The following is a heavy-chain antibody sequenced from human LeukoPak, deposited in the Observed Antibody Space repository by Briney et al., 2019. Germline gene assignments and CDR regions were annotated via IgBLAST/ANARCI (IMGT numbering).Heavy chain of an antibody. CDR1: GYTFTSYG. J-gene: IGHJ4*02. D-gene: IGHD6-13*01. Sequence: ASVKVSCKASGYTFTSYGISWVRQAPGQGVEWMGWISAYNGNTNYAQKLQGRVTMTTDTSTSTAYMELRSLRSDDTAVYYCARVNSSSWFSPEPLDYWGQGTLVTVSS. V-gene: IGHV1-18*01. CDR2: ISAYNGNT. CDR3: ARVNSSSWFSPEPLDY.